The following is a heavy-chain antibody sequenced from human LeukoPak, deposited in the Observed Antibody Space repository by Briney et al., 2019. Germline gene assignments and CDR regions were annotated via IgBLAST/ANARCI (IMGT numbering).Heavy chain of an antibody. D-gene: IGHD5-12*01. Sequence: SETLSLTCTVSGGSFSRYYWSWIRQPPGKGLEWSGYIHYSGSTNYSPSLKSRVTISMDTSKNQFSLRLSSVTALDTAVYYCARVSGATITTYYGMDVWGQGTTVTVS. CDR2: IHYSGST. CDR1: GGSFSRYY. J-gene: IGHJ6*02. V-gene: IGHV4-59*01. CDR3: ARVSGATITTYYGMDV.